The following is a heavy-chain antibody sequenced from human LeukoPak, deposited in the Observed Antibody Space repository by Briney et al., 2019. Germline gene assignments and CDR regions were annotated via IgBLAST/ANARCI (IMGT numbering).Heavy chain of an antibody. CDR2: IYPGDSDT. V-gene: IGHV5-51*01. Sequence: GASLKISGKGSGSRFTSYWSDWVRQMPGKGLEWMGIIYPGDSDTRYSPSFQGQVTISADKSISTAYLQWSSLKASDTAMYYCARHERGWQWLVDYWGQGTLVTVSS. CDR1: GSRFTSYW. J-gene: IGHJ4*02. CDR3: ARHERGWQWLVDY. D-gene: IGHD6-19*01.